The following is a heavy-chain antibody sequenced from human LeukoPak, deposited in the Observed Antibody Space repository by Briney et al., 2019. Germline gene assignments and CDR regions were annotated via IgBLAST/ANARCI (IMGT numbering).Heavy chain of an antibody. V-gene: IGHV3-7*03. J-gene: IGHJ4*02. CDR1: GFTFSSYW. D-gene: IGHD6-13*01. CDR2: IKQDGSEK. Sequence: GGSLRLSCAASGFTFSSYWMSWVRQAPGKGLEWVANIKQDGSEKYYVDSVKGRFTISRDNAKNSLYLQMNSLRAEDTALYHCARVVGIAAAGAFDYWGQGTLVTVSS. CDR3: ARVVGIAAAGAFDY.